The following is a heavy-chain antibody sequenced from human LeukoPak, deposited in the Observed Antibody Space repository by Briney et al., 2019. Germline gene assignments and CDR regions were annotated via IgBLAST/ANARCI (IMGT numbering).Heavy chain of an antibody. CDR2: ISWSSGSI. Sequence: GGSLRLSCAASGFTFDDYAMHWVRQAPGKGLEWVSSISWSSGSIGYADSVKGRFTISRDNAKNSLYLQMNSLRAADMALYYCAKGLYGSGSYYHDAFDIWGQGTMVTVSS. CDR1: GFTFDDYA. J-gene: IGHJ3*02. V-gene: IGHV3-9*03. D-gene: IGHD3-10*01. CDR3: AKGLYGSGSYYHDAFDI.